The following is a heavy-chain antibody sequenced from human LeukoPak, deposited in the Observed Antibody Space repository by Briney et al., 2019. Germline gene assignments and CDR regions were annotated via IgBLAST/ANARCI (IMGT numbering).Heavy chain of an antibody. CDR1: GFTFSSYG. CDR2: IRYDGSNK. Sequence: GGSLRLSCAASGFTFSSYGMHWVRQAPGKGLEWVAFIRYDGSNKYYADSVKGRFTISRDNSKNTLYLQMNSLRAEDTAVYYCAKDQGNYYYGSGSYDYWGQGTLVTVSS. CDR3: AKDQGNYYYGSGSYDY. D-gene: IGHD3-10*01. V-gene: IGHV3-30*02. J-gene: IGHJ4*02.